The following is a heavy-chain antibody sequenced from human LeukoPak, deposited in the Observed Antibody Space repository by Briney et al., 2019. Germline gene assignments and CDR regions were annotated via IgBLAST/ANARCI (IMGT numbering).Heavy chain of an antibody. D-gene: IGHD4-11*01. V-gene: IGHV3-23*01. CDR3: AKDSGSTVTRGLIDY. CDR1: GFTFSSYA. Sequence: GGSLRLSCAASGFTFSSYAMSWVRQAPGKGLEWVSAISGSGGSTYYADSVKGRFTISRDNSKNTLYLQMNSLRAEDTAVYYCAKDSGSTVTRGLIDYWGQGTLVTVSS. CDR2: ISGSGGST. J-gene: IGHJ4*02.